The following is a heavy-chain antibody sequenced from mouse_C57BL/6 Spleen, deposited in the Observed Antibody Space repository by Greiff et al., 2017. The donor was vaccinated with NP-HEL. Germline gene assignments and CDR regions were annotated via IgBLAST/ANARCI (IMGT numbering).Heavy chain of an antibody. Sequence: QVQLQQSGAELAKPGASVKLSCKASGYTFTSYWMHWVKQRPGQGLEWIGYINPSSGYTKYNQKFKDKATLTADKSSSTAYMQLSSLTYEDSAVYYCAKSLYGNYGNYYAMDYWGQGISVTVSS. CDR2: INPSSGYT. J-gene: IGHJ4*01. CDR3: AKSLYGNYGNYYAMDY. D-gene: IGHD2-1*01. CDR1: GYTFTSYW. V-gene: IGHV1-7*01.